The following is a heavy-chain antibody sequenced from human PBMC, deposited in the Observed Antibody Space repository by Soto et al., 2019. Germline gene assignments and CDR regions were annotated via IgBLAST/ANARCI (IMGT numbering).Heavy chain of an antibody. V-gene: IGHV4-59*01. Sequence: PSETLSLTCTVSGGSISSYYWSWIRQPPGKGLEWIGYIYYSGSANYNPSLKSRVTISVDTSKNQFSLKLSSVTAADTAVYYCARVKTGTGHDYWGQGTLVTVSS. CDR1: GGSISSYY. CDR2: IYYSGSA. J-gene: IGHJ4*02. D-gene: IGHD1-1*01. CDR3: ARVKTGTGHDY.